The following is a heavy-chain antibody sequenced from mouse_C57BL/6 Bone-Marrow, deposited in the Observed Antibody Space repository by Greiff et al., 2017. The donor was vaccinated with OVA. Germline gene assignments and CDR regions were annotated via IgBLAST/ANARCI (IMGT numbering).Heavy chain of an antibody. J-gene: IGHJ1*03. D-gene: IGHD1-1*01. CDR3: ARRIYYYGSSYNWYFDV. CDR1: GYTFPSYT. Sequence: VQLQQSGAELARPGASVKMSCKASGYTFPSYTMHWVKQRPGQGLAWIAYLNPSRGYTKYNQQFKDKATLTADKSYSTAYMQLSSLTAEDSAVYYCARRIYYYGSSYNWYFDVWGTGTTVTVSS. CDR2: LNPSRGYT. V-gene: IGHV1-4*01.